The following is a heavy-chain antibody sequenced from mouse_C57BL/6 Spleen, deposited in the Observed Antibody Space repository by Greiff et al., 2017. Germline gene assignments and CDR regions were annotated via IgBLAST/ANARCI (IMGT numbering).Heavy chain of an antibody. J-gene: IGHJ1*03. D-gene: IGHD1-1*01. V-gene: IGHV14-2*01. Sequence: EVKLQQSGAELVKPGASVKLSCTASGFNIKDYYMHWVKQRTEQGLEWIGRIDPEDGETKYAPKFQGKATITADTSSNTAYLQLSSLTSEDTAVYYCVRSPYYYGSSHWYFDVWGTGTTGTVSS. CDR3: VRSPYYYGSSHWYFDV. CDR1: GFNIKDYY. CDR2: IDPEDGET.